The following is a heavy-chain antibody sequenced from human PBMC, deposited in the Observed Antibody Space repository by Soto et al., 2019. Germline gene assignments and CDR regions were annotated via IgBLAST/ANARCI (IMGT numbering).Heavy chain of an antibody. V-gene: IGHV1-46*01. Sequence: QVQLSQFGAEVKKPGASVKVSCKASGYSFTNFHIHWVRQAPGQGLEGMGMIDPRGGITRDAQRRQGRITMTRESSTSKVYMELKSMTTEDTAVYYCARDVIGNDNYAPIGYYFDHWGQGPMVTVSS. CDR3: ARDVIGNDNYAPIGYYFDH. J-gene: IGHJ4*02. CDR1: GYSFTNFH. D-gene: IGHD1-20*01. CDR2: IDPRGGIT.